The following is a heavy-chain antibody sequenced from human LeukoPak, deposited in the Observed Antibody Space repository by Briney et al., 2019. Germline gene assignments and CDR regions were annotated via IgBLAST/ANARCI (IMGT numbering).Heavy chain of an antibody. Sequence: PGGSLRLSCAASGFTFSSYGMHWVRQAPGKGLEWVAFIRYDGSNKYYADSVKGRFTISRDNSKNTLYLQMNSLRAEDTAVYYCAKDPDVGALSAFAFDIWGQGTMVTVSS. J-gene: IGHJ3*02. CDR1: GFTFSSYG. CDR3: AKDPDVGALSAFAFDI. V-gene: IGHV3-30*02. CDR2: IRYDGSNK. D-gene: IGHD1-26*01.